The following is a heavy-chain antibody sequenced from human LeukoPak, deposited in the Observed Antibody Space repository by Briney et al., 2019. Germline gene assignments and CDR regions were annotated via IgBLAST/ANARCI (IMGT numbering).Heavy chain of an antibody. CDR1: GYTFTTYG. D-gene: IGHD6-13*01. V-gene: IGHV1-18*01. Sequence: PEASVKVSCKASGYTFTTYGISWVRQAPGQGLEWMGWINPYNGDTNYAQKSQGRVTMTTDTSISTAYMEVSRLRSDDTAVYYCARVRIGQQLDKYYYYAMDVWGQGTTVTVSS. CDR2: INPYNGDT. J-gene: IGHJ6*02. CDR3: ARVRIGQQLDKYYYYAMDV.